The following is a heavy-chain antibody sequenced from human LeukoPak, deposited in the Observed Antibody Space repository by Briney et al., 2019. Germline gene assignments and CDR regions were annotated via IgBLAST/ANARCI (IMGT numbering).Heavy chain of an antibody. CDR1: GFTFSSYA. CDR3: ARDYRYPLDY. D-gene: IGHD1-14*01. Sequence: GGSLRLSCAASGFTFSSYAMHWVRQAPGKGLEWVAVIPYDGSNKYYADSVKGRFTISRDNSKNTLYLQMNSLRAEDTAVYYCARDYRYPLDYWGQGTLVTVSS. CDR2: IPYDGSNK. V-gene: IGHV3-30*04. J-gene: IGHJ4*02.